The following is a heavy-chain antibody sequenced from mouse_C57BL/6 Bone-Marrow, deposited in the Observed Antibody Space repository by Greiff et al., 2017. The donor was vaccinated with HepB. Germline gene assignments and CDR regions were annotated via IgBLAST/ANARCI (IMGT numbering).Heavy chain of an antibody. D-gene: IGHD1-1*01. V-gene: IGHV2-2*01. J-gene: IGHJ1*03. CDR1: GFSLTSYG. CDR3: ARDSHYYGSIHWYFDV. CDR2: IWSGGST. Sequence: VKLVESGPGLVQPSQSLSITCTVSGFSLTSYGVHWVRQSPGKGLEWLGVIWSGGSTDDNAAFISRLSISKDNSKSQVFFKMNSLQADDTAIYYCARDSHYYGSIHWYFDVWGTGTTVTVSS.